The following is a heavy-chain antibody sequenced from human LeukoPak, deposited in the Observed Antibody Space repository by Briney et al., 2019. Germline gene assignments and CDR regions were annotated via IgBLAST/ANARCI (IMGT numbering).Heavy chain of an antibody. CDR3: ARDWYHAIDY. V-gene: IGHV3-23*01. D-gene: IGHD2-2*01. CDR1: GFTFSNSA. J-gene: IGHJ4*02. Sequence: GGSLRLSCAASGFTFSNSALSWVRQAPGKGLEWVSDISGSGGSTYYADSVKGRFTVSRDNSKNTLYLQMNSLRAEDTAVYYCARDWYHAIDYWGQGTLVTVSS. CDR2: ISGSGGST.